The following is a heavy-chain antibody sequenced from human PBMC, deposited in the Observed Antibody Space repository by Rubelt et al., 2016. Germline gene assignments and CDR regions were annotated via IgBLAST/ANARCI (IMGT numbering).Heavy chain of an antibody. D-gene: IGHD5-18*01. Sequence: QVQLVQSGAEVKKPGASVKVSCEASGYTFTNYAIHWVRQAPGQRLEWMGWINAGNGNTKYSQKVQGEGTITRETSGSTAEMELSSRRAEDTAGYYCAVAGYNYGSSFDYWGQGTLVIVSS. CDR3: AVAGYNYGSSFDY. CDR2: INAGNGNT. V-gene: IGHV1-3*01. CDR1: GYTFTNYA. J-gene: IGHJ4*02.